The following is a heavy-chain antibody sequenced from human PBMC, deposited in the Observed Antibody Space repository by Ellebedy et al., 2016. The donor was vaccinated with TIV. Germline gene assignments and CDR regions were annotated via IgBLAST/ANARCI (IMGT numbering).Heavy chain of an antibody. V-gene: IGHV3-21*01. D-gene: IGHD5-18*01. CDR1: GFTFSSYS. J-gene: IGHJ4*02. CDR3: ARDPVDTAMGIDY. CDR2: ISSSSSYI. Sequence: GESLKISXAASGFTFSSYSMNWVRQAPGKGLEWVSSISSSSSYIYYADSVKGRFTISRDNAKNSLYLQMNSLRAEDTAVYYCARDPVDTAMGIDYWGQGTLVTVSS.